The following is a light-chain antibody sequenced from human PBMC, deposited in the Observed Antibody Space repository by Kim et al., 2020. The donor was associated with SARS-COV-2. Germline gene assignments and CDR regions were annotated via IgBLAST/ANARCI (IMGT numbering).Light chain of an antibody. CDR1: RSIGGL. V-gene: IGKV1-5*03. CDR2: EAS. Sequence: ASVGDRVTITCRASRSIGGLLAWYQQKPGKAPKLLIYEASTLKSGDPSRFSGSGSETEFTLTTSSLQPDDFATYYCQQYRSYPWTFGQGTKVDIK. J-gene: IGKJ1*01. CDR3: QQYRSYPWT.